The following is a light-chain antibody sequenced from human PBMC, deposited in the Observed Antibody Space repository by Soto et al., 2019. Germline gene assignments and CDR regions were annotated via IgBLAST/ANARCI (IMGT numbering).Light chain of an antibody. CDR2: DVS. CDR1: SSDIGYYNY. Sequence: QSALTQPASVSGSPGQSITISCTGTSSDIGYYNYVSWYQQHPDKAPKLMIYDVSNRPSGVSNRFSGSKSGNTASLTISGLQAEDEADYYCSSYTSSRTHVVFGGGTKVTVL. V-gene: IGLV2-14*03. J-gene: IGLJ2*01. CDR3: SSYTSSRTHVV.